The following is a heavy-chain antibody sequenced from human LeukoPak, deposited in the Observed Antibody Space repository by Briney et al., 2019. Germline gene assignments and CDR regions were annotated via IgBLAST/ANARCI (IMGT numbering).Heavy chain of an antibody. CDR1: GGSFSGYY. J-gene: IGHJ4*02. Sequence: KPSETLSLTCAVYGGSFSGYYWSWIRQPPGKGLEWIGEINHSGSTNYNPSLKSRVTISVDTSKNQFSLKLSSVTAADTAVYYCARRYDYVWGSYRYKGLYFDYWGQGTLVTVSS. D-gene: IGHD3-16*02. CDR3: ARRYDYVWGSYRYKGLYFDY. V-gene: IGHV4-34*01. CDR2: INHSGST.